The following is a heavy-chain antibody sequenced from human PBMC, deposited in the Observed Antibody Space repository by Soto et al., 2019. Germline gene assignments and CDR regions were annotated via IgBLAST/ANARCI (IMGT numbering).Heavy chain of an antibody. CDR3: VKDIESDAFEI. D-gene: IGHD1-26*01. V-gene: IGHV3-64D*06. J-gene: IGHJ3*02. Sequence: GWSXRLSCAFSRFTCSIYSMHLVRQAPGKGLEYVSAISSNGGSTYYADSVKGRFTISRDNSKNTMYLQMSSMRAEDKDVYYCVKDIESDAFEIWGQGTMVKVSS. CDR1: RFTCSIYS. CDR2: ISSNGGST.